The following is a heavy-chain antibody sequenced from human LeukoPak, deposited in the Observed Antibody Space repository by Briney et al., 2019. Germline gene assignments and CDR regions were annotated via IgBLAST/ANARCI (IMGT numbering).Heavy chain of an antibody. D-gene: IGHD6-13*01. CDR3: ARRSSRAADFDY. CDR1: GGSISSSSYY. V-gene: IGHV4-39*01. CDR2: IYYSGST. J-gene: IGHJ4*02. Sequence: PSETLSLTCTVSGGSISSSSYYWGWIRQPPGKGLEWIGSIYYSGSTYYNPSLKSRVTISVDTSMHQFSLKMSSVTAADTAVYYCARRSSRAADFDYWGQGTLVTVSS.